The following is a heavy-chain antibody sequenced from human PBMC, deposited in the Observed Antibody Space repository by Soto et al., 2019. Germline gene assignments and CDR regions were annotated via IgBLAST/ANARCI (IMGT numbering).Heavy chain of an antibody. D-gene: IGHD3-22*01. V-gene: IGHV3-21*01. Sequence: EVQLVESGGGLVKPGGSLRLSCAASGFTFSSYSMNWVRQAPGKGLEWVSSISSSSSYIYYAASVKGRFTISRDNAKNSLYLQMNRLRAEDHAGYYCAGGLDYYDGSGYHGYLGQGTLVTVSS. CDR1: GFTFSSYS. J-gene: IGHJ4*02. CDR2: ISSSSSYI. CDR3: AGGLDYYDGSGYHGY.